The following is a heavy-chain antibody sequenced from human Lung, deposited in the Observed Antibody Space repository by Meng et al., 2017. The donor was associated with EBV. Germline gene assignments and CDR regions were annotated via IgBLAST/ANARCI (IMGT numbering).Heavy chain of an antibody. CDR2: IGVSGVT. J-gene: IGHJ4*02. V-gene: IGHV3-23*01. CDR1: GFTFSYFA. CDR3: AKEGPAPPDYFDS. Sequence: VQLWCSGGGLVQPGGSRRLSCAAFGFTFSYFAMSWIRQAPGKGLEWVSAIGVSGVTYYADAVRGRFTISRDNSKNTVYLQVNSLRAEDTAAYYCAKEGPAPPDYFDSWGQGTLVTVSS.